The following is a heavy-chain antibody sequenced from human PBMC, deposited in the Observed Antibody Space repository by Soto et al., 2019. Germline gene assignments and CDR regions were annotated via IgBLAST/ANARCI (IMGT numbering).Heavy chain of an antibody. V-gene: IGHV4-30-2*01. CDR2: MYHSGSN. CDR1: GGSISSGGYS. CDR3: ARAPDY. J-gene: IGHJ4*02. Sequence: QLQLQESGSGLVKPSQTLSLTCAVSGGSISSGGYSWSWIRQPPGKGLEWIGYMYHSGSNYYNPSLKSRDTIPRDRSKTQFSLKQSSGAAADTAVYYCARAPDYWGQGILVTVSS.